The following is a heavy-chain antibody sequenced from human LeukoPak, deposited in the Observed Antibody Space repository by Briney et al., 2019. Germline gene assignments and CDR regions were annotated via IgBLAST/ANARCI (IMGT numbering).Heavy chain of an antibody. CDR3: ARELSEYGSGSYYNTWFDP. V-gene: IGHV1-18*01. CDR2: ISAYNGNT. CDR1: GYTFTSYG. D-gene: IGHD3-10*01. Sequence: ASVKVSCKASGYTFTSYGISWVRQAPGQGLEWMGWISAYNGNTNYAQKLQGRVTMTTDTSTSTAYMELRSLRSDDTAVYYCARELSEYGSGSYYNTWFDPWGQGTLVTVSS. J-gene: IGHJ5*02.